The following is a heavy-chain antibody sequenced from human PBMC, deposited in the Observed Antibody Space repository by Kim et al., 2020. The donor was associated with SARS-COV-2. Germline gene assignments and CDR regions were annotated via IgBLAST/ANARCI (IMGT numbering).Heavy chain of an antibody. J-gene: IGHJ5*02. D-gene: IGHD6-13*01. Sequence: RYSPSLKNRLTITKDNSRNQVVLTMTNMDPVDTATYYCAHHAAAANWFDPWGQGTLVTVSS. V-gene: IGHV2-5*01. CDR3: AHHAAAANWFDP.